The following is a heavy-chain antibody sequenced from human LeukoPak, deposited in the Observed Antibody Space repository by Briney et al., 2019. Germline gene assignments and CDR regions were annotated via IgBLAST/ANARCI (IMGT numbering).Heavy chain of an antibody. J-gene: IGHJ5*02. V-gene: IGHV3-23*01. CDR2: ISGSGGST. CDR3: AKTEAAAGRLPVNWFDP. D-gene: IGHD6-13*01. Sequence: PGKSLRLSCAASGFTFSSYAMSWVRQAPGKGLEWVSAISGSGGSTYYADSVKGRFTISRDNSKNTLYLQMNSLRAEDTAVYYCAKTEAAAGRLPVNWFDPWGQGTLVTVSS. CDR1: GFTFSSYA.